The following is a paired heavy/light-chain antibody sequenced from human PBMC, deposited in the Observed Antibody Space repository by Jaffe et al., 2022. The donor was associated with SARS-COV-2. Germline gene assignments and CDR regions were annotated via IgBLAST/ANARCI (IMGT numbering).Light chain of an antibody. Sequence: DIQMTQSPSSLSASIGDRVTITCRASQSITAYLNWYQQKPGKAPKLLIHGASSLQSGVPSRFSGSASGTDFTLTISNLQPEDFATYYCQQSYSPPRTFGQGTKVEI. CDR2: GAS. CDR1: QSITAY. CDR3: QQSYSPPRT. V-gene: IGKV1-39*01. J-gene: IGKJ1*01.
Heavy chain of an antibody. CDR3: ARGPASYYYKSYYGLDV. V-gene: IGHV4-34*01. J-gene: IGHJ6*02. CDR1: GGSFSGYC. D-gene: IGHD3-10*01. CDR2: ITHTGST. Sequence: QVQLQQWGAGLLKPSETLSLTCAVYGGSFSGYCWNWIRQTPGGGLEWIGDITHTGSTNYNPSLKSRVTISVDTSKNQFTLTLPSVTAADMAVYYCARGPASYYYKSYYGLDVWGQGTTVTVFS.